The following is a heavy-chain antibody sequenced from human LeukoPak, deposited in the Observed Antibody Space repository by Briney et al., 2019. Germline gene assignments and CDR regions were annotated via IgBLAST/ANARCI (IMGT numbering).Heavy chain of an antibody. V-gene: IGHV4-39*01. Sequence: SETLSLTCTVSGGSISSSSYYWGWIRQPPGKGLEWIGSIYYSGSTYYNPSLKSRATISVDTSKNQLSLKLSSVTAADTAVYYCARQHYDFWSGPPTAPFDYWGQGTLVTVSS. J-gene: IGHJ4*02. CDR1: GGSISSSSYY. CDR3: ARQHYDFWSGPPTAPFDY. D-gene: IGHD3-3*01. CDR2: IYYSGST.